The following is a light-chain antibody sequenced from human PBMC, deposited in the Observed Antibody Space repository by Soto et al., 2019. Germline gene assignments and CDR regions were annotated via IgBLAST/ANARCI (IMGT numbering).Light chain of an antibody. J-gene: IGLJ1*01. CDR1: TGAVTSGHY. CDR2: DTG. V-gene: IGLV7-46*01. CDR3: LLSDGVAGV. Sequence: QTVVTQEPSLTVSPGGTVTLTCGSSTGAVTSGHYPYWFQQKPGQAPRTLISDTGNTHSWTPARFSGSLLGGKAALTLSGAQAEDADEYYCLLSDGVAGVFGTGTKVTVL.